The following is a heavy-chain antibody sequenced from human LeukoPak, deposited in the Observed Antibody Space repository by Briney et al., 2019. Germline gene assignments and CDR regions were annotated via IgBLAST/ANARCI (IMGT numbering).Heavy chain of an antibody. V-gene: IGHV4-61*02. J-gene: IGHJ5*02. Sequence: PSETLSLTCAVPGGSISSSNYYWSWIRQPAGKGLEWIGRIYTSGSTNYNPSLKSRLTISIDTSMNRFSLKLSSVTAADTAVYYCAILVVVAATYWFDPWGEGTLVTVSS. CDR2: IYTSGST. CDR1: GGSISSSNYY. D-gene: IGHD2-15*01. CDR3: AILVVVAATYWFDP.